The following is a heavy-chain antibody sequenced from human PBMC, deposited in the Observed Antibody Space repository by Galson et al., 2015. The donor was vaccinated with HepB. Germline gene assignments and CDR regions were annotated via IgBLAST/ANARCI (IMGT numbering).Heavy chain of an antibody. Sequence: ETLSLTCTVSGGSISGYYWSWIRQPPGKGLEWIGYIFSSGSTNYNPSLKSRVTISVDTSKNQFSLKLSSVTAADTAMYYCARDLSSSSCYYDFWGQGTLVTVSS. V-gene: IGHV4-59*01. D-gene: IGHD2-2*01. CDR2: IFSSGST. J-gene: IGHJ4*02. CDR3: ARDLSSSSCYYDF. CDR1: GGSISGYY.